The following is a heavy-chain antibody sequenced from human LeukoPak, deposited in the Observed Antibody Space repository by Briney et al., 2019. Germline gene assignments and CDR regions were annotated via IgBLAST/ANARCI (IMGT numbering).Heavy chain of an antibody. V-gene: IGHV4-39*07. D-gene: IGHD4-17*01. Sequence: PSETLSLTCTVSGGSISSANYYWGWIRQPPGKGLEWIGSVYNSGSTYYNPSLKSRVIVSLAMSQNQFSLRLTSVTATDTAVYYCTAKGMTTGDDAFDIWGQGTMVTVSS. J-gene: IGHJ3*02. CDR3: TAKGMTTGDDAFDI. CDR1: GGSISSANYY. CDR2: VYNSGST.